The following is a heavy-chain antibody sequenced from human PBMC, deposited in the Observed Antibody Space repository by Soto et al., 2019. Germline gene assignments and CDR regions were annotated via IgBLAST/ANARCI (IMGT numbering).Heavy chain of an antibody. CDR2: IVPIFGTP. Sequence: QVQLVQSGPEVKKPGSSVKVSCKASGGTFSSYAISWVRQAPGQGLEWMGGIVPIFGTPNYAQKFQGRVTITADESTSTAYMELSGLRSEDTALYYCARANVGATFEHYYYGMDVWGQGTTVNVSS. J-gene: IGHJ6*02. V-gene: IGHV1-69*12. CDR3: ARANVGATFEHYYYGMDV. CDR1: GGTFSSYA.